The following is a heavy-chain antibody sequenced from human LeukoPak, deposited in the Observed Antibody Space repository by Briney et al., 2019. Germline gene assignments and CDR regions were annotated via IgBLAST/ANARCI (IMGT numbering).Heavy chain of an antibody. CDR2: ISIGSSSYI. V-gene: IGHV3-21*01. J-gene: IGHJ4*02. D-gene: IGHD4-17*01. Sequence: GGSLRLSCAASGFTFSSYSMNWVRQAPGKGLEWVSSISIGSSSYINYADSVKGRFTISRDNAENTLYLQLSSLRGEDTAVYYCARPKDSGDSVVAFDSWGQGTLVTVSS. CDR3: ARPKDSGDSVVAFDS. CDR1: GFTFSSYS.